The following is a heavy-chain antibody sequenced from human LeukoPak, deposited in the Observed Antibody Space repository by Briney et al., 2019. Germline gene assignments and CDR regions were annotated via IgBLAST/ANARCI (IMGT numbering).Heavy chain of an antibody. V-gene: IGHV3-74*01. J-gene: IGHJ6*02. Sequence: GGSLRLSCAASGFTFSSYWMLWVRQTPGKGLVWVSRINNDGSSTSYADSVKGRFAIFRDNAKNTLYLQMNSLRAEDTAVYYCARTPYYYGMDVWGQGTTVTVSS. CDR3: ARTPYYYGMDV. CDR1: GFTFSSYW. CDR2: INNDGSST.